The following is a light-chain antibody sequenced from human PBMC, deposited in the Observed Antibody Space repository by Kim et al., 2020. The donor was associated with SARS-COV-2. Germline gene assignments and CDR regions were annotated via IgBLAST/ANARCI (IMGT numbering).Light chain of an antibody. CDR1: SSDVGGYNY. CDR2: DVS. V-gene: IGLV2-11*01. J-gene: IGLJ3*02. CDR3: CSHAGSYTWV. Sequence: GLSGTISCAGTSSDVGGYNYVSWDQQHRGKAPQLMIYDVSKRPSGVPDRFSGSKSGNTASLTISGLQAEDEANYYCCSHAGSYTWVFGGGTQLTVL.